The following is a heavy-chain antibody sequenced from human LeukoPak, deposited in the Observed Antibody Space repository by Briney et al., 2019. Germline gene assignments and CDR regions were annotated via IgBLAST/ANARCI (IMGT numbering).Heavy chain of an antibody. J-gene: IGHJ4*02. V-gene: IGHV1-8*01. CDR3: ARSSGGTGSSWPIDY. CDR1: GYTFTSYD. CDR2: MNPNSGNT. Sequence: ASVKVSCKASGYTFTSYDINWVPQATGQGLEWMGWMNPNSGNTGYAQKFQGRVTMTRNTSISTAYMELSSLRSEDTAVYYCARSSGGTGSSWPIDYWGQGTLVTVSS. D-gene: IGHD6-13*01.